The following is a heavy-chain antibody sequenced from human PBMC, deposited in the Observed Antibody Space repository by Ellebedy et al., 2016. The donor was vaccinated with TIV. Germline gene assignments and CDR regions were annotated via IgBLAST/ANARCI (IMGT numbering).Heavy chain of an antibody. Sequence: AASVKVSCKASGGTFSSYAISWVRQAPGQGLEWMGGIIPIFGTANYAQKFQERVTITRDMSTSTAYMELSSLRSEDTAVYYCAADGSYGWFDPWGQGTLVTVSS. CDR2: IIPIFGTA. J-gene: IGHJ5*02. V-gene: IGHV1-69*05. CDR3: AADGSYGWFDP. CDR1: GGTFSSYA. D-gene: IGHD1-26*01.